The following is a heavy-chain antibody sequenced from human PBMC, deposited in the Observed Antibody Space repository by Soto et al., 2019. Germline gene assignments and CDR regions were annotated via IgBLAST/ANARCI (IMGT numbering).Heavy chain of an antibody. CDR1: GFTFSSYS. D-gene: IGHD3-10*01. CDR3: ARDVSYYYGSGSSRYFDY. CDR2: ISSSSSYI. J-gene: IGHJ4*02. V-gene: IGHV3-21*01. Sequence: ESGGGLVKPGGSLRLSCAASGFTFSSYSMNWVRQAPGKGLEWVSSISSSSSYIYYADSVKGRFTISRDNAKNSLYLQMNSLRAEDTAVYYCARDVSYYYGSGSSRYFDYWGQGTLVTVSS.